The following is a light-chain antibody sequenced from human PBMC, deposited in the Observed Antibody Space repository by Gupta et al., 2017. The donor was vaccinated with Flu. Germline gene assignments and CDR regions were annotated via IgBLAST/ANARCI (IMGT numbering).Light chain of an antibody. CDR1: ALVNKY. Sequence: KTVRNICTGDALVNKYVFWYHQMPGQAPVLVMYNDSKRHSGMPERFSGSSSATKVTFTISGVQAEDVAYYYCHSTDYNGNNLVFGGGTRLTVL. V-gene: IGLV3-25*01. CDR3: HSTDYNGNNLV. CDR2: NDS. J-gene: IGLJ2*01.